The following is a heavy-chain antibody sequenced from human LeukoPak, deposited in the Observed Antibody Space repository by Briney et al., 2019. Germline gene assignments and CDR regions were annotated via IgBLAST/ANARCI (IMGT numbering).Heavy chain of an antibody. J-gene: IGHJ5*02. CDR1: GGSFSGYY. D-gene: IGHD5-12*01. Sequence: PSETLSLTCAVHGGSFSGYYWSLLRQPPGKGLDLIGEINHSGSTNYNPSLKSRVTMSVDTSKNQFSLKLSSVTAADTAVYYCARGLAIGWLRLVLDWFDPWGQGTLVTVSS. CDR3: ARGLAIGWLRLVLDWFDP. V-gene: IGHV4-34*01. CDR2: INHSGST.